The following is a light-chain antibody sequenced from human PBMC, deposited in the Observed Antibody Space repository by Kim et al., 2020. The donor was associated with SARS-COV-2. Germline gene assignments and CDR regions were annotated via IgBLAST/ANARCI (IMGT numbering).Light chain of an antibody. V-gene: IGKV1-27*01. CDR3: QNYNSAPWT. J-gene: IGKJ1*01. Sequence: ASVGDRVTITCRASQGISNSLAWYRQKPGKVPMLLIYGASTLRSGVPSRFRGSGSGTDFTLTISSLQPEDAATYYCQNYNSAPWTFGQGTKVDIK. CDR1: QGISNS. CDR2: GAS.